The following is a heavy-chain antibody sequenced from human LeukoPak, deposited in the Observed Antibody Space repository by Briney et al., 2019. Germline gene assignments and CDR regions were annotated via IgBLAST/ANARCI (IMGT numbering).Heavy chain of an antibody. D-gene: IGHD6-6*01. J-gene: IGHJ4*02. V-gene: IGHV1-46*01. CDR1: GYTFTSYY. CDR2: INPSGGST. Sequence: GASVKVSCKASGYTFTSYYMHWVRQAPGQGLEWVGIINPSGGSTSYAQKFQGRATMTRDTSTSTVYMELSSLRSEDTAVYYCARGQDSSSSLGGVGCVDYWGQGTLVTVSS. CDR3: ARGQDSSSSLGGVGCVDY.